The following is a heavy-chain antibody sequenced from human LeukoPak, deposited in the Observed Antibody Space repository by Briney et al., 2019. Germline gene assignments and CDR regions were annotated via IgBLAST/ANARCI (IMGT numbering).Heavy chain of an antibody. Sequence: GGSLRLSCAASGFTFSSYGMHWVRQAPGKGLEWVAFIRYDGSNKYYADSVKGRFTISRDNAKNSLYLQMNSLRAEDTAVYYCARDSSRWHPDAFDIWGQGTMVTVSS. D-gene: IGHD2-15*01. CDR1: GFTFSSYG. J-gene: IGHJ3*02. V-gene: IGHV3-30*02. CDR3: ARDSSRWHPDAFDI. CDR2: IRYDGSNK.